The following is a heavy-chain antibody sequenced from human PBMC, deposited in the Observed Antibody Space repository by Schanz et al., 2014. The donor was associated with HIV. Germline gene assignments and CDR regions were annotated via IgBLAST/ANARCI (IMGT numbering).Heavy chain of an antibody. J-gene: IGHJ6*02. CDR2: IIPVFGTT. CDR1: GGTFMTYA. V-gene: IGHV1-69*06. Sequence: QVQLVQSGAEVQKPGSSVKVSCKASGGTFMTYAISWVRQAPGQGLEWMGGIIPVFGTTNYAQKFQGRVTVTADRSTGTAYMELSSLRSEDTAVYYCARDVVATISPKYYYYGMDVWGQGTTVTVSS. D-gene: IGHD5-12*01. CDR3: ARDVVATISPKYYYYGMDV.